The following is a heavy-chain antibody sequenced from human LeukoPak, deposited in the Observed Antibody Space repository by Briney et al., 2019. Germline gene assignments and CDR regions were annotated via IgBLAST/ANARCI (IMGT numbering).Heavy chain of an antibody. CDR2: IYYSGNT. V-gene: IGHV4-39*01. Sequence: SETLSLTCTVSGGSISSSSSYWGWIRQPPGKGLEWIGSIYYSGNTYYNPSLKSRVTISVDTSKNQFSLKLSSVAAADTAVYYCARVGSGWYGSYYYYMDVWGKGTTVTISS. D-gene: IGHD6-19*01. CDR3: ARVGSGWYGSYYYYMDV. J-gene: IGHJ6*03. CDR1: GGSISSSSSY.